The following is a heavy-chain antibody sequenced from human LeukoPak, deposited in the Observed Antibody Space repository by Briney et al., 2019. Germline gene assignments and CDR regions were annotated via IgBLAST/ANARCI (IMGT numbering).Heavy chain of an antibody. CDR3: ARGRSTYCSGGSCYSAYGY. V-gene: IGHV4-34*01. J-gene: IGHJ4*02. CDR2: INHSGST. Sequence: PSETLSLTCAVYGGSFSGYYWCWIRQPPGKGLEWIGEINHSGSTNYNPSLKSRVTISVDTSKNQFSLKLSSVTAADTAVYYCARGRSTYCSGGSCYSAYGYWGQGTLVTVSS. D-gene: IGHD2-15*01. CDR1: GGSFSGYY.